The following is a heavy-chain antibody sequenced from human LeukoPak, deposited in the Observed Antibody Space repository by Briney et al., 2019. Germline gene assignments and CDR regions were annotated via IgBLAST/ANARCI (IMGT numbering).Heavy chain of an antibody. CDR1: GYTFTGYY. J-gene: IGHJ4*02. CDR2: INPNSGGT. CDR3: ARVSPGSGPDY. D-gene: IGHD3-10*01. Sequence: GASVKVSCKASGYTFTGYYMHWVRQAPGQGLEWMGWINPNSGGTNYARKFQGGVTMTRDTSISTAYMELSRLRSDDTAVYYCARVSPGSGPDYWGQGTLVTVSS. V-gene: IGHV1-2*02.